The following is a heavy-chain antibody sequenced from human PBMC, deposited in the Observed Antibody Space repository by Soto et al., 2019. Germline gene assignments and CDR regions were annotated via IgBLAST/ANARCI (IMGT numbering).Heavy chain of an antibody. Sequence: QVRLVQSGAELKKPGASVKVSCKASGNPFISYAISWVRQAPGQGLEWMGRFSVYNGNTIYAQKFHDRLTVTTDTSTTTAYMEPRSLTSDDTAVYYCVWSCTGGSCSDYWGQGTLVTVSS. CDR1: GNPFISYA. CDR2: FSVYNGNT. CDR3: VWSCTGGSCSDY. D-gene: IGHD2-15*01. V-gene: IGHV1-18*04. J-gene: IGHJ4*02.